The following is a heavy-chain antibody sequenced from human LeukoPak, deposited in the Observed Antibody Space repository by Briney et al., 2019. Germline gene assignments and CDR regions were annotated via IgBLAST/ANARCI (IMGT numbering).Heavy chain of an antibody. CDR1: GYTFTGYY. CDR3: ARDRRGYSYGYGD. V-gene: IGHV1-69*06. D-gene: IGHD5-18*01. CDR2: IIPIFGTA. Sequence: GASVKVSCKASGYTFTGYYMHWVRQAPGQGLEWMGGIIPIFGTANYAQKFQGRVTITADKSTSTAYMELSSLRSEDTAVYYCARDRRGYSYGYGDWGQGTLVTVSS. J-gene: IGHJ4*02.